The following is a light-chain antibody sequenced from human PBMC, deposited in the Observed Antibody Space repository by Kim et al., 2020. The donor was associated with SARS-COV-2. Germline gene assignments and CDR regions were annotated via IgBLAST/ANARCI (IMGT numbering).Light chain of an antibody. J-gene: IGKJ2*01. Sequence: SPGEGATPSCRASQSVNSNLAWYQQKPGQAPRLLIYDASTRATGIPARFSGSGSETDFTLTISSLQSEDFGVYYCQQYKNYPPVYTFGQGTKLEI. CDR3: QQYKNYPPVYT. CDR1: QSVNSN. CDR2: DAS. V-gene: IGKV3-15*01.